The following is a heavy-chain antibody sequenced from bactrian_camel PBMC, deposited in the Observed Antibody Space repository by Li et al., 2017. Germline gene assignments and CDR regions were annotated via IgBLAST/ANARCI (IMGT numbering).Heavy chain of an antibody. V-gene: IGHV3S53*01. Sequence: QLVESGGGSVQAGESLTLSCVASGYTLPMNMGWFRRLPGQKREGVAAIAKDGKTDYADSVKGRFTISRDNAKTAITLQMNSLKPEDTATYYCRAEDMHQLRGFCPPLWGRGTQVTVS. CDR1: GYTLPMN. CDR3: RAEDMHQLRGFCPPL. J-gene: IGHJ4*01. CDR2: IAKDGKT.